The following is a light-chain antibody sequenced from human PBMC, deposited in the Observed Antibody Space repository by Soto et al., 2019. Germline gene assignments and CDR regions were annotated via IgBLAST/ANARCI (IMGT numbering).Light chain of an antibody. CDR2: DVS. CDR3: SSYTSSSTNV. Sequence: QSALTQPASVSGSPGQSITISCTGTSSDIGGYNSVSWYQQHPGKAPKLMTYDVSNRPSGVSNRFSGSKSGNTASLTISGLQAEDEADYYCSSYTSSSTNVFGTGTKLTVL. J-gene: IGLJ1*01. CDR1: SSDIGGYNS. V-gene: IGLV2-14*01.